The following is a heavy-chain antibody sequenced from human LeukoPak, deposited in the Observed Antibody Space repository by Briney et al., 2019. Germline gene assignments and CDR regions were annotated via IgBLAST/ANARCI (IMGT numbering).Heavy chain of an antibody. V-gene: IGHV3-11*01. CDR2: ISSSGSTI. CDR3: AKGYGSGSYKYNWFDP. Sequence: PGGSLRLSCAASGFTFSDYYMSWIRQAPGKGLEWVSYISSSGSTIYYADSVKGRFTISRDNAKNSLYLQMNSLRAEDTALYYCAKGYGSGSYKYNWFDPWGQGTLVTVSS. D-gene: IGHD3-10*01. CDR1: GFTFSDYY. J-gene: IGHJ5*02.